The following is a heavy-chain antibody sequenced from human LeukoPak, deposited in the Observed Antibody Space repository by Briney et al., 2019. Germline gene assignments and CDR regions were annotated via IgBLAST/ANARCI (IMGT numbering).Heavy chain of an antibody. J-gene: IGHJ4*02. V-gene: IGHV3-23*01. Sequence: GGSMRLSCAASGFTFSNYAMTWVRQAPGKGLEWVSFIGDSGGSTYYADSVKGRFTVSRDNSKSTLYLQMNRLRAEDTAVYYCAKDLVVVYCSRHICYPLDYWGQGTLVTVSS. CDR3: AKDLVVVYCSRHICYPLDY. CDR1: GFTFSNYA. D-gene: IGHD2-2*01. CDR2: IGDSGGST.